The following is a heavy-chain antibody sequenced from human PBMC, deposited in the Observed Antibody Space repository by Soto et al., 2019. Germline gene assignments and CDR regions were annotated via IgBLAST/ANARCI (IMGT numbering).Heavy chain of an antibody. CDR2: ISGSSIYI. CDR3: AREGALKPFSS. CDR1: GFTFSNYN. Sequence: GGSLRLSCVASGFTFSNYNMNWVRQAPGKGLEWVSHISGSSIYIHYADSVRGRFTISRDNAKNSVYLQMDSLRVEDTAVYYCAREGALKPFSSWGQGARVTVSS. J-gene: IGHJ5*02. V-gene: IGHV3-21*01.